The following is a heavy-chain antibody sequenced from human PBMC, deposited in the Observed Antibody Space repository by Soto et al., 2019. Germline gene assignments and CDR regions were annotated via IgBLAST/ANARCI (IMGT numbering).Heavy chain of an antibody. J-gene: IGHJ4*02. CDR1: GGSIGNSY. V-gene: IGHV4-59*08. Sequence: QVQLQESGPGLVKPSETLSLTCTVSGGSIGNSYWSWIRQSPGKGLEWIGYIYYSGSSNYNPSLKSRVSISVDTSKTQFYLKLSSVTAADTAVYYCARHSSSWPIFDYWGQGTLVIVSS. D-gene: IGHD6-13*01. CDR2: IYYSGSS. CDR3: ARHSSSWPIFDY.